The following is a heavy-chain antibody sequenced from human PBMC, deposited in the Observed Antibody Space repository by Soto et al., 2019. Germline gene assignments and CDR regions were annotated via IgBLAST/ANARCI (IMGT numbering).Heavy chain of an antibody. Sequence: GGSLRLCCAASGFTFSSYCMSWVRQAPGKGLEWVAVICIDRSLKYYEDSVKGRFTISRDNSRNTLYLEMNGLRPEDTAVYYCAKVSSSWYAGFFDLWGQGTLVTVSS. CDR1: GFTFSSYC. J-gene: IGHJ4*02. CDR3: AKVSSSWYAGFFDL. CDR2: ICIDRSLK. D-gene: IGHD6-13*01. V-gene: IGHV3-30*18.